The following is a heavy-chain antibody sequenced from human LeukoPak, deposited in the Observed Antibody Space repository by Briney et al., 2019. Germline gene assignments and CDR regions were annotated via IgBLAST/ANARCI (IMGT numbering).Heavy chain of an antibody. CDR1: GFTFSAYW. CDR3: VRDSSKWYFDF. Sequence: PGGSLRLSCAASGFTFSAYWIHWVRQPPGKGLVWVSCVSSDGRVTYYADSVKGRFTISRDNAKNTLDLQMNSLRVEDTAVYYCVRDSSKWYFDFWGQGSLVTVSS. D-gene: IGHD2-2*01. J-gene: IGHJ4*02. V-gene: IGHV3-74*01. CDR2: VSSDGRVT.